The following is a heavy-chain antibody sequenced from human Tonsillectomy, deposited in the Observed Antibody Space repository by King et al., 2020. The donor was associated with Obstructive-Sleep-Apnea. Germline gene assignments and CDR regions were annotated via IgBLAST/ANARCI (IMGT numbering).Heavy chain of an antibody. CDR2: LYFSAST. Sequence: LQLQESGPGLVKPSETLSLTCTVSGGPISSRTNYWGWIRQPPGKGLQWIGSLYFSASTYYNPSLKSRVTISVDTSKNQFSLKLSSVTAADTAVDYCARGERENYDILTGYYILDWFDPWGQGTLVTVSS. D-gene: IGHD3-9*01. CDR3: ARGERENYDILTGYYILDWFDP. J-gene: IGHJ5*02. CDR1: GGPISSRTNY. V-gene: IGHV4-39*07.